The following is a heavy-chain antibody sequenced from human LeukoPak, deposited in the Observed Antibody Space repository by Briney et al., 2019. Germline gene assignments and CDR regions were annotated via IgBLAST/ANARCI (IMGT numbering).Heavy chain of an antibody. Sequence: HSGGSLRLSCAASGFTFSSYEMNWVRQAPGKGLEWVSYISSSGSTIYYADSVKGRFTISRDNAKNSLYLQMNSLRAEDTAVYYCARVSILIVPYYAFDIWGQGTMVTVSS. CDR2: ISSSGSTI. CDR1: GFTFSSYE. J-gene: IGHJ3*02. D-gene: IGHD2/OR15-2a*01. V-gene: IGHV3-48*03. CDR3: ARVSILIVPYYAFDI.